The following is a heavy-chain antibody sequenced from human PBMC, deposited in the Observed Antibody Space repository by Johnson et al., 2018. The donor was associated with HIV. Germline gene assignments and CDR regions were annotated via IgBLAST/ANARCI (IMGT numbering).Heavy chain of an antibody. CDR2: ISGSGGST. CDR3: ATSMGAPALAFDI. Sequence: QVQLVESGGGLVKPGGSLRLSCAASGFTFSDYYMSWIRQAPGKGLEWVSAISGSGGSTYYADSVKGRFTISRDNSKNTLYLQMNSLRAEDTAVYYCATSMGAPALAFDIWGQGTMVTVSS. D-gene: IGHD1-26*01. CDR1: GFTFSDYY. V-gene: IGHV3-11*04. J-gene: IGHJ3*02.